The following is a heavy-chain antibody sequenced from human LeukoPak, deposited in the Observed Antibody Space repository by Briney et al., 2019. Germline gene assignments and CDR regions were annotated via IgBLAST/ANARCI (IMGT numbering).Heavy chain of an antibody. CDR1: GGSISSSSYY. J-gene: IGHJ5*02. CDR3: ARAGYYYDSSGYPRWFDP. D-gene: IGHD3-22*01. CDR2: IYYSGST. Sequence: SETLSLTCTVSGGSISSSSYYWGWIRQPPGKGLEWIGRIYYSGSTYYNPSLKSRVTISVDTSKNHFSLKLSSVTAADTAVYDCARAGYYYDSSGYPRWFDPWGQGTLVTVSS. V-gene: IGHV4-39*07.